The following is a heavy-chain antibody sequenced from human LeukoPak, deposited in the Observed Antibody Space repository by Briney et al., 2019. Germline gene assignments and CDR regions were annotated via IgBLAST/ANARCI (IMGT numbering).Heavy chain of an antibody. CDR1: GYSFTRHG. J-gene: IGHJ4*02. V-gene: IGHV1-18*01. CDR3: ARETTGEFDY. CDR2: ISPDNGNT. Sequence: ASVKVSCKASGYSFTRHGLNWVRQAPGQGLEWIGWISPDNGNTNNAQKVQGRITMTMGRSTSTVYMELRSLRSDDTAVYYCARETTGEFDYWGQGSLVTVSS. D-gene: IGHD4-17*01.